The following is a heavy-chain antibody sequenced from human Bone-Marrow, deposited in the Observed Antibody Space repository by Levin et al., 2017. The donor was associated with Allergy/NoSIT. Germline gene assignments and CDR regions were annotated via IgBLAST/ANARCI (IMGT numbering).Heavy chain of an antibody. CDR3: ARNPGSTNWS. D-gene: IGHD6-13*01. J-gene: IGHJ4*02. V-gene: IGHV3-53*01. CDR1: GFTVSNNY. Sequence: GESLKISCAASGFTVSNNYMSWVRQPPGKGLEWVSLIYSVGTTHYADSVRGRFTISRDHSENTLYLQMNNLRAEDTAVHYCARNPGSTNWSWGQGTLVTVSS. CDR2: IYSVGTT.